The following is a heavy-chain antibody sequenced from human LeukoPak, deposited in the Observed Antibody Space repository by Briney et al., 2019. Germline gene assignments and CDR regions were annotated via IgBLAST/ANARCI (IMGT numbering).Heavy chain of an antibody. V-gene: IGHV3-64D*06. D-gene: IGHD6-13*01. CDR1: GSTFSSYA. CDR2: ISGNGGST. Sequence: GGSLRLSCSASGSTFSSYAMHWVRQAPGKGLEYVSAISGNGGSTYYADSVKGRFTISRDNSKNTLYLQMSSLRAEDTAVYYCVKDAAAAGTASDYWGQGTLVTVSS. CDR3: VKDAAAAGTASDY. J-gene: IGHJ4*02.